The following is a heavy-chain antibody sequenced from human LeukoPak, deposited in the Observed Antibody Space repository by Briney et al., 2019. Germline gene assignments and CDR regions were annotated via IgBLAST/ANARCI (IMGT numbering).Heavy chain of an antibody. Sequence: GGSLRLSCAASGFIFSGYWMHWVRQAPGKGLVWVSRINSDGSSTSYADSVKGRFTVSRDNAKNTLYLQMNSLRAEDTAVYYCARDINYYDSSGYYKDYWGQGTLVTVSS. D-gene: IGHD3-22*01. V-gene: IGHV3-74*01. CDR1: GFIFSGYW. CDR2: INSDGSST. CDR3: ARDINYYDSSGYYKDY. J-gene: IGHJ4*02.